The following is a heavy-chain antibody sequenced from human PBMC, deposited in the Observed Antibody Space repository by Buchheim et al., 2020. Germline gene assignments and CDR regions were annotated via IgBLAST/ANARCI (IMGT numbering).Heavy chain of an antibody. Sequence: EVQLLESGGGLVQPGGSLRLSCAASGFTLSSYAMRWVRQAPGKGLEWVSTIGSGGNTYYADSVKGRFTISRATSKKTLSVQRHSLRAEDTAVYYCAKGGPSSLYYFDYWGQGTL. CDR3: AKGGPSSLYYFDY. J-gene: IGHJ4*02. CDR2: IGSGGNT. CDR1: GFTLSSYA. V-gene: IGHV3-23*01. D-gene: IGHD5-12*01.